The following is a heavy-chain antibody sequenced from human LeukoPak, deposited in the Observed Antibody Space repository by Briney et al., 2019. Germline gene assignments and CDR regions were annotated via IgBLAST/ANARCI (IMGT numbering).Heavy chain of an antibody. J-gene: IGHJ5*02. Sequence: SQTLSLTCGISGDSVSSNSAAWNWIRQSPSRGLEWLGRTYYRSKWYNDYAASVKSRITINADTSKNQFSLQLNSVTPEDTAVYYCARGGYCSSTSCYSWFDPWGQGTLVTVSS. V-gene: IGHV6-1*01. CDR3: ARGGYCSSTSCYSWFDP. CDR2: TYYRSKWYN. CDR1: GDSVSSNSAA. D-gene: IGHD2-2*02.